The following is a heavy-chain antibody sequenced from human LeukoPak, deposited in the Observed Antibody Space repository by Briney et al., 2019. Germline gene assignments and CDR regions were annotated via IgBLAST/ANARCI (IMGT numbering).Heavy chain of an antibody. J-gene: IGHJ5*02. CDR2: IHYSGTT. D-gene: IGHD6-25*01. V-gene: IGHV4-59*01. Sequence: SETLSLTCTVSGDSISGYYWSWIRQPPGKGLEWIAFIHYSGTTNYNPSLKSRVSISVDTSNNQFSLNVNSVTAADTAVYYCARGGASSEWFDPWGQGTLVSVSS. CDR3: ARGGASSEWFDP. CDR1: GDSISGYY.